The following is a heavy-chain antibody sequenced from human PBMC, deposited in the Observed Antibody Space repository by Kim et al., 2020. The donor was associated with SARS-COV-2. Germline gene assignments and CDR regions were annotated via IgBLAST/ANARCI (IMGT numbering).Heavy chain of an antibody. CDR3: AKSPRIWGIHTEYYFDY. J-gene: IGHJ4*02. D-gene: IGHD3-16*01. V-gene: IGHV3-9*01. CDR1: GFTFDDYA. Sequence: GGSLRLSCAASGFTFDDYAMHWVRQAPGKGLEWVSGISWNSGSIGYADSVKGRFTISRDNAKNSLYLQMNSLRAEDTALYYCAKSPRIWGIHTEYYFDYWGQGTLVTVSS. CDR2: ISWNSGSI.